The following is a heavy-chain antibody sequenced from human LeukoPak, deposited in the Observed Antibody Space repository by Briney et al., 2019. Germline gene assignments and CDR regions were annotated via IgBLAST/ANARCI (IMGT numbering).Heavy chain of an antibody. D-gene: IGHD6-6*01. CDR2: IDWDDEK. V-gene: IGHV2-70*13. J-gene: IGHJ4*02. CDR1: GCSLSTRGVC. CDR3: ARTGPVPALYYFDY. Sequence: SGPTLVNPTPPLTLTFTFSGCSLSTRGVCVSWIRQPPGKALEWLALIDWDDEKFYRTSLKTRLTISKDTSKNQVVLTVTNMDPVDTATYYCARTGPVPALYYFDYWGQGTLVTVSS.